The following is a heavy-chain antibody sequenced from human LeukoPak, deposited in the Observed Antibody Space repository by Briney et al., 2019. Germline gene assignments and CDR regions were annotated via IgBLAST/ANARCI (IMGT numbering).Heavy chain of an antibody. V-gene: IGHV3-21*01. J-gene: IGHJ6*02. CDR3: ASSEGQQAYGMDV. Sequence: GGSLRLSCAASGFTFSSYSMNWVRQAPGKGLEWVSSISSSSSYIYYADSVKGRFTISRDNAKNSLYLQMNSLRAEDTAAYYCASSEGQQAYGMDVWGQGTTVTVSS. D-gene: IGHD6-13*01. CDR2: ISSSSSYI. CDR1: GFTFSSYS.